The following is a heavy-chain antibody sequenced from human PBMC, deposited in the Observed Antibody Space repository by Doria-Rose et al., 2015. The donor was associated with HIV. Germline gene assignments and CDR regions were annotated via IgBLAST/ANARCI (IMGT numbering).Heavy chain of an antibody. CDR2: ISSNGYYI. V-gene: IGHV3-21*01. CDR3: AREPGYSYYSSGDAFDT. Sequence: EAQLVEAGRGLVKPGGSLRLSCAAPGFTFSRHTMAWVRQSPGKGLEYVSSISSNGYYIYYADSLSGRFTISRDNAKNSLYLQMDSLRAEDTAMYYCAREPGYSYYSSGDAFDTWGQGTMVTVSS. CDR1: GFTFSRHT. D-gene: IGHD2-15*01. J-gene: IGHJ3*02.